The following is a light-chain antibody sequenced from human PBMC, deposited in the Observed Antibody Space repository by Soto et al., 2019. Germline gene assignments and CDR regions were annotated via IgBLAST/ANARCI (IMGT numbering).Light chain of an antibody. CDR1: QSVSSSY. CDR2: GAS. J-gene: IGKJ1*01. Sequence: EIVLTQSPGTLSLSPGERATLSCRASQSVSSSYLAWYQQKPGQAPRLLIYGASSRATGIPDRFSGSGSGTDFTLTISRLEPEDFPVYYCQQYDSSPLTFGQGTKVEIK. CDR3: QQYDSSPLT. V-gene: IGKV3-20*01.